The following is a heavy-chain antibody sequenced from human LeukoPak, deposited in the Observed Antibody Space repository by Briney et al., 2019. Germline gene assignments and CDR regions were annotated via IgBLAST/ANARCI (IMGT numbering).Heavy chain of an antibody. CDR1: GFTFSNAW. CDR3: APDSRVGHCTGGGGRCYSDQLIEN. J-gene: IGHJ4*02. V-gene: IGHV3-15*01. Sequence: GGSLRLSCAASGFTFSNAWMSWVRQAPGKGLEWVGRIKSKTDGGTTDYAAPVKGRFTISRDNSKNTLYLQMNSLRPDDTAVYYCAPDSRVGHCTGGGGRCYSDQLIENWGQGTLVIVSS. CDR2: IKSKTDGGTT. D-gene: IGHD2-15*01.